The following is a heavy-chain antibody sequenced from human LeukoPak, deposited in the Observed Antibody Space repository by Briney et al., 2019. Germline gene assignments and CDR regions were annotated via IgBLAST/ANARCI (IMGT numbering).Heavy chain of an antibody. D-gene: IGHD1-26*01. CDR3: ARHGSISSESYFDY. CDR2: INHSGST. V-gene: IGHV4-34*01. CDR1: GGSFSGYY. J-gene: IGHJ4*02. Sequence: SETLSLTCAVYGGSFSGYYWSWIRQPPGKGLEWIGEINHSGSTNYNPSLKSRVTISVDTSKNQVSLRLSSVTAADTAVYYCARHGSISSESYFDYWGQGALVTVSS.